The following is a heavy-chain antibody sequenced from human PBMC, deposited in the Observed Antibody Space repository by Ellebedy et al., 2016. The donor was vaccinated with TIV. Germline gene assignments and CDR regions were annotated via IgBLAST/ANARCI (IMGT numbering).Heavy chain of an antibody. V-gene: IGHV2-5*02. J-gene: IGHJ4*02. CDR1: GFSLSTSGVG. CDR2: IYWDDDK. CDR3: AHRGCSSCSSHDAFDM. Sequence: SGPTLVXPTQTLTLTCNFSGFSLSTSGVGVAWIRQPPGKALEWLGIIYWDDDKRYSPSLKTRLTISKDTSRNQVVLTISNMDQVDTATYYCAHRGCSSCSSHDAFDMWGQGILVTVSS. D-gene: IGHD6-13*01.